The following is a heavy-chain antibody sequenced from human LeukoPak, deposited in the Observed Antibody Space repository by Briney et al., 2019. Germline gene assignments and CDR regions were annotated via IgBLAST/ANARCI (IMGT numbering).Heavy chain of an antibody. CDR1: GGSISSGGYY. D-gene: IGHD3-22*01. Sequence: SETLSLTCTVSGGSISSGGYYWSWIRQHPGKGLEWIGYIYYSGSTYYNPSLKSRVTISVDTSKNQFSLKLSSVTAADTAVYCCCGSGYYYYGMDVWGQGTTVTVSS. CDR3: CGSGYYYYGMDV. CDR2: IYYSGST. J-gene: IGHJ6*02. V-gene: IGHV4-31*03.